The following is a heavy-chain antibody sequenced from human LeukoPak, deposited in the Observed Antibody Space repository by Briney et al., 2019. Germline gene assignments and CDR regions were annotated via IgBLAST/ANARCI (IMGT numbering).Heavy chain of an antibody. V-gene: IGHV3-20*04. CDR1: GYTFDDYG. CDR2: INWNGGST. CDR3: ARPSYAYYYYYMDV. J-gene: IGHJ6*03. Sequence: SCKASGYTFDDYGMSWVRQAPGKGLEWVSGINWNGGSTGYADSVRGRFTISRDNAKNSLYLQMNSLRAEDTALYFCARPSYAYYYYYMDVWGKGTTVTVSS. D-gene: IGHD4-17*01.